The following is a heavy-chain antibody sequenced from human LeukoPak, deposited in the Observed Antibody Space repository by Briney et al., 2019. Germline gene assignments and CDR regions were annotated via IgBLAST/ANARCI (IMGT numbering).Heavy chain of an antibody. D-gene: IGHD2-15*01. Sequence: ASGKVSCKGSGYTFTYYYLHWVRQVPGQGLEWVGYINPRDGGTSSPPNFRGRVTMTTDASSSTVYMELSRLTSDDTAIYYCAREGNGLLSKDLDYWGQGTLVTVSS. J-gene: IGHJ4*02. CDR1: GYTFTYYY. CDR2: INPRDGGT. V-gene: IGHV1-2*02. CDR3: AREGNGLLSKDLDY.